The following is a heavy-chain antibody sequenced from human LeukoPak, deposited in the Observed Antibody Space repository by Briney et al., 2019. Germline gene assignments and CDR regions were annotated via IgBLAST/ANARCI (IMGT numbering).Heavy chain of an antibody. D-gene: IGHD6-19*01. CDR1: GFNFNTYW. Sequence: PGGSLRLSCAASGFNFNTYWMSWVRQAPGKGLEWVANIKQDGSEKFYVDSMKGRFTISRDNAKNSLYLQMNSLRAEDTAVYYCAREVGYSSGWYSRTYYYYYMDVWGKGTTVTISS. J-gene: IGHJ6*03. V-gene: IGHV3-7*01. CDR2: IKQDGSEK. CDR3: AREVGYSSGWYSRTYYYYYMDV.